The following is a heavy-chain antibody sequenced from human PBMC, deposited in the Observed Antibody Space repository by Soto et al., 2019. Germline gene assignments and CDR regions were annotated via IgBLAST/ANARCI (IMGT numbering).Heavy chain of an antibody. D-gene: IGHD2-21*01. Sequence: QVQLVQSGAEVKKPGASVKVSCKASGYTFTSYAMHWVRQAPGQRLEWMGWINVGNGNTKYSQKFQGRVTITRDTSASTAYMELSSLRSEDTAVYYCARSIVVVIAADYWGQGTLVTVSS. CDR2: INVGNGNT. V-gene: IGHV1-3*01. CDR3: ARSIVVVIAADY. CDR1: GYTFTSYA. J-gene: IGHJ4*02.